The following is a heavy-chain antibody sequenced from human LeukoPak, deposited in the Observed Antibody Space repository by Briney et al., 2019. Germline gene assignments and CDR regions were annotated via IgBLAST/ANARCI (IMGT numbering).Heavy chain of an antibody. CDR3: ARDGVATISSGIAVAEYNWFDP. CDR2: ISRNGGST. CDR1: GFTFSSFG. D-gene: IGHD6-19*01. V-gene: IGHV3-64*04. J-gene: IGHJ5*02. Sequence: GGSLRLSCSASGFTFSSFGMYWVRQAPGKGLEYASAISRNGGSTYYADSVKGRFIISRDNSKYTLFLQMSSLRSEDTAVYYCARDGVATISSGIAVAEYNWFDPWGQGTLVTVSS.